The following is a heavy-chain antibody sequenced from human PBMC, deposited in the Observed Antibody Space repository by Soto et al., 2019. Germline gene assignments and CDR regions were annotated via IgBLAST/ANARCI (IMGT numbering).Heavy chain of an antibody. D-gene: IGHD3-9*01. Sequence: EASVKVSCKASGYTFTSYYMHWVRQAPGQGLEWMGIINPSGGSTSYAQKFQGRVTMTRDTSTSTVYMELSSLRSEDTAVYYCARDSAWYDILTGNAQYYYYMDVWGKGTTVTVSS. CDR2: INPSGGST. CDR1: GYTFTSYY. V-gene: IGHV1-46*03. CDR3: ARDSAWYDILTGNAQYYYYMDV. J-gene: IGHJ6*03.